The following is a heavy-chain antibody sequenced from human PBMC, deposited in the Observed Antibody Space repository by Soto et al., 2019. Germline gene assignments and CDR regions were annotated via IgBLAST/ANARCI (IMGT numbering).Heavy chain of an antibody. J-gene: IGHJ6*02. V-gene: IGHV4-34*01. D-gene: IGHD3-10*01. CDR2: INRSGST. CDR3: ARVSGIYYYGMDV. Sequence: QVQLQQWGAGRLKPSETLSLTCAVYGGSFSGYYWCWIRQPPGKGLEWIGEINRSGSTNYNPSLKSRVTISVDTSKNQFSLKLSSVTAADTAVYYCARVSGIYYYGMDVWGQGTTVTVSS. CDR1: GGSFSGYY.